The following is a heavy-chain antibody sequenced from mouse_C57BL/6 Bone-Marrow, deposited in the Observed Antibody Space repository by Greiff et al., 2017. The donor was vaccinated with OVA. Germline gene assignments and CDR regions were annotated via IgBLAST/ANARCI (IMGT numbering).Heavy chain of an antibody. CDR2: IYPGDGDT. J-gene: IGHJ3*01. D-gene: IGHD1-1*01. V-gene: IGHV1-82*01. CDR3: ARNYYGSSYVDFAY. CDR1: GYAFSSSW. Sequence: QVQLKESGPELVKPGASVKISCKASGYAFSSSWMNWVKQRPGKGLEWIGRIYPGDGDTNYNGKFKGKATLTADKSSSTAYMQLSSLTSEDSAVYFCARNYYGSSYVDFAYWGQGTLVTVSA.